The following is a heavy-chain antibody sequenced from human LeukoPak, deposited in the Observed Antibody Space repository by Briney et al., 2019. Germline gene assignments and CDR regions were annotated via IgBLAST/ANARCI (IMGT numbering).Heavy chain of an antibody. CDR1: GFTFSSYA. V-gene: IGHV3-30-3*01. CDR2: ISYDGSNK. Sequence: GGSLRLSCAASGFTFSSYAMHWVRQAPGKGLEWVAVISYDGSNKYYADSVKGRFTISRDNSKNTLYLQMNSLRAEDTAVYYCARDRPGIAAAATLDYWGQGTLVTVSS. CDR3: ARDRPGIAAAATLDY. J-gene: IGHJ4*02. D-gene: IGHD6-13*01.